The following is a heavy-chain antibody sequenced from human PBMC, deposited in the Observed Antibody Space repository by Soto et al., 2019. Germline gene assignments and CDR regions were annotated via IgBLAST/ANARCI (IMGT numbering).Heavy chain of an antibody. CDR3: AREAAGRELSFIGY. CDR1: GFTFSSYN. V-gene: IGHV3-48*02. D-gene: IGHD3-16*02. Sequence: GGSLRLSCAASGFTFSSYNMNWVRQAPGKGLEWVSYISSSSSTIYYADSVKGRFTISRDNAKNSLYLQMNSLRDEDTAVYYCAREAAGRELSFIGYWGQGTLVTVSS. CDR2: ISSSSSTI. J-gene: IGHJ4*02.